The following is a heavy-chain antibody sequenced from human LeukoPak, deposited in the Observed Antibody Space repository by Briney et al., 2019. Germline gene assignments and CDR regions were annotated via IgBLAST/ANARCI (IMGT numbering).Heavy chain of an antibody. CDR1: GFTFSSYW. CDR3: ARDFYGSGSLIGDDAFDI. V-gene: IGHV3-7*01. Sequence: GGSLRLSCAASGFTFSSYWMSWVRQAPGKGLEWVANIKQDGSEKYYVDSVKGRFTISRDNAKNSLYLQMNSLRAEDTAVYYCARDFYGSGSLIGDDAFDIWGQGTMVTVSS. CDR2: IKQDGSEK. D-gene: IGHD3-10*01. J-gene: IGHJ3*02.